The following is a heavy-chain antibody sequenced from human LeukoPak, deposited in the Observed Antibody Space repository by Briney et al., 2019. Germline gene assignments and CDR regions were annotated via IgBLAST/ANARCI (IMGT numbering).Heavy chain of an antibody. J-gene: IGHJ4*02. Sequence: GGSLRLSCAASGFTFNTYSMNWVRQAPGQGLEWVSSISSSGRDTRYADSVRGRFTISRDNAKNSLYLQMNSLKAEDTAVYYCAKELRLFDYWGQGTLVTVSS. CDR3: AKELRLFDY. CDR2: ISSSGRDT. V-gene: IGHV3-21*04. CDR1: GFTFNTYS. D-gene: IGHD3-16*01.